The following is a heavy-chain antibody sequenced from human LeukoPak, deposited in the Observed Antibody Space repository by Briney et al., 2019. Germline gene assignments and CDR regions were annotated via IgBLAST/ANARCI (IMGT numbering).Heavy chain of an antibody. J-gene: IGHJ4*02. CDR2: IYNSGST. D-gene: IGHD3-22*01. Sequence: PSETLSLTCAVSGGSISSGGYSWSWIRQPPGKGLEWIGYIYNSGSTYYNPSLKSRVSISLDTSKNQFSLKLSSVTAADTAVYYCARSDSSGYYFVYWGQGTLVTVSS. V-gene: IGHV4-30-2*05. CDR3: ARSDSSGYYFVY. CDR1: GGSISSGGYS.